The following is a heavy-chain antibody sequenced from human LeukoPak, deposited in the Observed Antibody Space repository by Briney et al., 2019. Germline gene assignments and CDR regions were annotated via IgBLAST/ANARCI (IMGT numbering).Heavy chain of an antibody. CDR1: GFTFSSYA. CDR2: ISGSGGST. Sequence: GGSLRLSCAASGFTFSSYAMSWVRQAPGKGLEWVSAISGSGGSTYYADSVKGRFTISRDNSKNTLYLQMNSLRAEDTAVYYCAKARYCSGGSCCSFDFWGQGTLVTVSS. J-gene: IGHJ4*02. V-gene: IGHV3-23*01. D-gene: IGHD2-15*01. CDR3: AKARYCSGGSCCSFDF.